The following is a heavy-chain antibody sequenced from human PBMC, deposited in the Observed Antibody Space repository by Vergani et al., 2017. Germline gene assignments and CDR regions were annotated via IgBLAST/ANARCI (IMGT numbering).Heavy chain of an antibody. D-gene: IGHD1-26*01. Sequence: QVQLVESGGGVVQPGRSLRLSCVASGFAFRTYGMHWVRQAPGKGLEWVAIIWYDGSNTYYADSVKGRFTVSRDNSRNTLFLQMNSLRVEDTAVYYCARDSAVGATRGAFDIWGQGTMVTVSS. V-gene: IGHV3-33*01. J-gene: IGHJ3*02. CDR3: ARDSAVGATRGAFDI. CDR1: GFAFRTYG. CDR2: IWYDGSNT.